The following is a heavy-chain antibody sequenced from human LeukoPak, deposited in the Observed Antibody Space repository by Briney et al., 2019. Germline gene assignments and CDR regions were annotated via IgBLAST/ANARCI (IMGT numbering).Heavy chain of an antibody. CDR3: ASRRFGELYDY. CDR2: IYHSGST. Sequence: SETLSLTCTVSGGSISSGDYYWSWIRQPPGKGLEWIGYIYHSGSTYYNPSLKSRVTISVDTSKNQFSLKLSSVTAADTAVYYCASRRFGELYDYWGQGTLVTVSS. J-gene: IGHJ4*02. CDR1: GGSISSGDYY. V-gene: IGHV4-30-4*01. D-gene: IGHD3-10*01.